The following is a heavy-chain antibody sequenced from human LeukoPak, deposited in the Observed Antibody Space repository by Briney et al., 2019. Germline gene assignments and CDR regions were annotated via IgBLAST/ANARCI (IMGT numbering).Heavy chain of an antibody. CDR3: ARDPSLATAGTGGGYFDY. Sequence: GGSLRVSCAASGFTFSSYAMHWVRQAPGKGLEWVAVISYDGSNKYYADSVKGRFTISRDNSKNTLYLQMNSLRAEDTAVCYCARDPSLATAGTGGGYFDYWGQGALVTVSS. D-gene: IGHD6-13*01. V-gene: IGHV3-30*01. CDR2: ISYDGSNK. CDR1: GFTFSSYA. J-gene: IGHJ4*02.